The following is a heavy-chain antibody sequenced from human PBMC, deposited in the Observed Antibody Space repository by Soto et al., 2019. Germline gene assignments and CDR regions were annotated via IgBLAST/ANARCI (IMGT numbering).Heavy chain of an antibody. Sequence: EVQLLESGGGLVQPGGSLRLSCAASGFTFSTYAMSWVRQAPGKGLEWVSGITSYGDTTYYADSVKGWFSISRDNSKNTLYLQMNGLRVEDTAVYYCANSPTTVAGTNYYFDYWGQGTLVTVSS. CDR3: ANSPTTVAGTNYYFDY. CDR1: GFTFSTYA. V-gene: IGHV3-23*01. J-gene: IGHJ4*02. CDR2: ITSYGDTT. D-gene: IGHD6-19*01.